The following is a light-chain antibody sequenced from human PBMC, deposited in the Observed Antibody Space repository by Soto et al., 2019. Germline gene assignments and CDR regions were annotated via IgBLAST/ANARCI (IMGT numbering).Light chain of an antibody. Sequence: QTVVTQEPSFSVSPGGTVTFTYGLSSGSVSTNYYPSWYQQTPGQAPRTLIYNTNSRSSGVPDRFSGSILGNKAALTITGAQADDESDYYCVLYMGLGISVFGGGTQLTVL. J-gene: IGLJ2*01. CDR1: SGSVSTNYY. V-gene: IGLV8-61*01. CDR2: NTN. CDR3: VLYMGLGISV.